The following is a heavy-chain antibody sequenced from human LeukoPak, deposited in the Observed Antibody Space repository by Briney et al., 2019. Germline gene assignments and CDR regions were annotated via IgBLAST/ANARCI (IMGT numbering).Heavy chain of an antibody. CDR2: IYYSGST. V-gene: IGHV4-59*01. Sequence: PSETLSLTCTVSGGSITGYYWSWIWQPPGKGLEWIGYIYYSGSTTYNPSLMSRVSMSIDTSKNQFSLKLNSVAAADTAVYYCARDGALAYWGQGTLVTVSS. CDR3: ARDGALAY. D-gene: IGHD1-26*01. CDR1: GGSITGYY. J-gene: IGHJ4*02.